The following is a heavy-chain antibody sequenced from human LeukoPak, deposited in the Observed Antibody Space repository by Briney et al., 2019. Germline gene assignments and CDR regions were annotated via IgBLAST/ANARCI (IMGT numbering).Heavy chain of an antibody. V-gene: IGHV1-18*01. J-gene: IGHJ6*02. CDR1: GYTFTIYG. CDR2: ISAYNGNT. D-gene: IGHD2-2*02. CDR3: ARNLGYCSSTSCYTWVYYGMDV. Sequence: ASVKVSFKASGYTFTIYGISWVRQAPGQGLEWMGWISAYNGNTNYAQKLQGRVTMTRNTSISTAYMELSSLRSEDTAVYYCARNLGYCSSTSCYTWVYYGMDVWGQGTTVTVSS.